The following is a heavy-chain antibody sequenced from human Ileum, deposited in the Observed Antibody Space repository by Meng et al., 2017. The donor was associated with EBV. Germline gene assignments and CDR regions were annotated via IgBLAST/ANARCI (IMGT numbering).Heavy chain of an antibody. D-gene: IGHD2-2*02. CDR1: GYTSTNIF. CDR3: PTQYTATHRFDY. Sequence: HVTMVQAVSEVPIAGASVKLSCTASGYTSTNIFTHCVPQAPGQGLEWMGTFNPTGSATVYAQKFKGRVTMNRNTSTNTVYMELSGLRPEDMAVYYGPTQYTATHRFDYWGLGTLVTVSS. J-gene: IGHJ4*02. CDR2: FNPTGSAT. V-gene: IGHV1-46*01.